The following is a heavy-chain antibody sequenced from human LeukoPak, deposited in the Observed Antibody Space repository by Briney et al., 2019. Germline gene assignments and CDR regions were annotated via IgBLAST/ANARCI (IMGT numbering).Heavy chain of an antibody. D-gene: IGHD3-9*01. Sequence: SVKVSCKASGDILSSHAISWVRQAPGQGLEGMGGNFPIFGTSNYAQRFRGRVTITADESTSTAYMELSSLRSEDTAVYYCARADGYDIWTGYRGWFDPWGQGTVVTVSS. V-gene: IGHV1-69*13. CDR2: NFPIFGTS. J-gene: IGHJ5*02. CDR3: ARADGYDIWTGYRGWFDP. CDR1: GDILSSHA.